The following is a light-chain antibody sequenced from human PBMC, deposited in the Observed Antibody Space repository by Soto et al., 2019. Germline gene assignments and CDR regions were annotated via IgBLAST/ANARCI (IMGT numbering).Light chain of an antibody. CDR3: QQRSNWPPRIT. CDR2: DAS. CDR1: PSVSSY. V-gene: IGKV3-11*01. Sequence: EIVLPQSRATLSLSPGERATLSCRASPSVSSYLAWYQHKPGQAPRLRLYDASNRTTGIPTRFSGSWSGTDFSLTISSLEPDDFAVYYGQQRSNWPPRITFGKGTRLEIK. J-gene: IGKJ5*01.